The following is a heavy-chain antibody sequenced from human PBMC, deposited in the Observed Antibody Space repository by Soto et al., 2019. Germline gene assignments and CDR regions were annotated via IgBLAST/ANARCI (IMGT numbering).Heavy chain of an antibody. Sequence: QIQLVETGGVVVQPGKSLRLSCAASGFNFGFFGMHWVRQAPGKGLEWVAFISGDGINTQYADSVRGRFTLSRDYSRKTMYLQMDSLRDEDTALYYCARGNLSFDFDSWGLGTLVTVSS. J-gene: IGHJ4*02. V-gene: IGHV3-30*03. D-gene: IGHD1-26*01. CDR2: ISGDGINT. CDR1: GFNFGFFG. CDR3: ARGNLSFDFDS.